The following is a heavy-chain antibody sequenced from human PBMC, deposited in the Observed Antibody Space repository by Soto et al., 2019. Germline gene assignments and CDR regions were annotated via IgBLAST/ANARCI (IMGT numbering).Heavy chain of an antibody. Sequence: PSETLSLTCTVSGDSITSYYWSWIRQPPGKGLEWIGYIYHSGSTYYNPSLKSRVTISVDRSKNQFSLKLSSVTAADTAVYYCARVPGPWGQGTLVTVSS. CDR3: ARVPGP. CDR1: GDSITSYY. J-gene: IGHJ5*02. V-gene: IGHV4-59*12. CDR2: IYHSGST.